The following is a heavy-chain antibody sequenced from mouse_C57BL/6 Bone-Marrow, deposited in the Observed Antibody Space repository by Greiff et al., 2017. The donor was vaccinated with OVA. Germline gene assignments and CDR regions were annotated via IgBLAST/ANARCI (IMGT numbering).Heavy chain of an antibody. CDR1: GYTFTSYW. CDR2: INPSSGYT. CDR3: ARNYDGYPWYFDV. V-gene: IGHV1-7*01. D-gene: IGHD2-3*01. Sequence: VQLQQSGAELAKPGASVKLSCKASGYTFTSYWMHWVKQRPGQGLEWIGYINPSSGYTKYNQKFKDKATLTADKSSSTAYMQLSSLTYEDSAVYYCARNYDGYPWYFDVWGTGTTVTVSS. J-gene: IGHJ1*03.